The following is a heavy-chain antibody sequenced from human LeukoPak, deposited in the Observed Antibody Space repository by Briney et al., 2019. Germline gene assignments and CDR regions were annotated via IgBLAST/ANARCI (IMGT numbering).Heavy chain of an antibody. CDR1: GGSISSGGYY. Sequence: SQTLSLTCTVSGGSISSGGYYWSWIRQHPGKGLEWIGYIYYSGSTYYNPSLKSRVTISVDTSKNQFSLKLSSVTAADTAVYYCARDLSSGGAFGIWGQGTMVTVPS. J-gene: IGHJ3*02. V-gene: IGHV4-31*03. CDR3: ARDLSSGGAFGI. CDR2: IYYSGST. D-gene: IGHD6-19*01.